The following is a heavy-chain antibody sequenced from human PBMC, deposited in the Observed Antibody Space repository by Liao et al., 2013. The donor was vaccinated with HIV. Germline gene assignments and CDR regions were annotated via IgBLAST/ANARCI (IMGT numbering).Heavy chain of an antibody. D-gene: IGHD7-27*01. J-gene: IGHJ4*02. Sequence: QLQLQESGPGLVKPSETLSLTCTIFDGSISSSNYYWGWFRQPPGKGLEWTGSIYYSGSAFYNPSLRSRVTISVDTSKNQFSLRVTSVTAADTAVYYCARGRLTGDPRFDYWGQGTLVTVSS. CDR1: DGSISSSNYY. CDR3: ARGRLTGDPRFDY. CDR2: IYYSGSA. V-gene: IGHV4-39*07.